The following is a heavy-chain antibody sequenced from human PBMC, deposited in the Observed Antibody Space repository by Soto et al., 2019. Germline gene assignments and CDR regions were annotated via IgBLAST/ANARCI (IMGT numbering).Heavy chain of an antibody. D-gene: IGHD1-26*01. V-gene: IGHV3-74*01. J-gene: IGHJ4*02. CDR3: ARDPAEWELTFDF. CDR1: GFTFRNYW. CDR2: INSDGSSI. Sequence: EVQLVESGGGLVQPGGSLRLSCAASGFTFRNYWMHWVRQVPGKGLVWVSRINSDGSSISYADSVKGRFTISRDNVKNTLYLQMNSLRAEDTAVYFCARDPAEWELTFDFWGQGTLVTVSS.